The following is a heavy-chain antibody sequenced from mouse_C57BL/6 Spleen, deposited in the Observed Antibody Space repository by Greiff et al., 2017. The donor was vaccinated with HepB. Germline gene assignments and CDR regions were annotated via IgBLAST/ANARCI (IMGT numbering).Heavy chain of an antibody. CDR1: GFTFSSYA. CDR2: ISDGGSYT. J-gene: IGHJ2*01. Sequence: EVQLVESGGGLVKPGGSLKLSCAASGFTFSSYAMSWVRQTPEKRLEWVATISDGGSYTYYPDNVKGRFTISRDNAKNNLYLQMSHLKSEDTAMYYCARVGDGNDYFDYWGQGTTLTVSS. V-gene: IGHV5-4*01. CDR3: ARVGDGNDYFDY. D-gene: IGHD2-1*01.